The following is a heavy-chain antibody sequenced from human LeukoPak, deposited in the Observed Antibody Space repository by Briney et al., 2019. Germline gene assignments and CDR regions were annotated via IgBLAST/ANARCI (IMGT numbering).Heavy chain of an antibody. D-gene: IGHD3-10*01. Sequence: GGSLRLSCAASGFTFSSYSMNWVRQAPGKGLEWVSYISSSSSTIYYADSVKGRFTISRDNAKNSLYLQMNSLRAEDTAVYYCARAFYYYGSGSYYANYYYYMDVWGKGTTVTVPS. CDR1: GFTFSSYS. J-gene: IGHJ6*03. V-gene: IGHV3-48*01. CDR3: ARAFYYYGSGSYYANYYYYMDV. CDR2: ISSSSSTI.